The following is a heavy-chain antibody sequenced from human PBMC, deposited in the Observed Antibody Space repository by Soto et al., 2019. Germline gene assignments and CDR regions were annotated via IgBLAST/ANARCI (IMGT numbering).Heavy chain of an antibody. D-gene: IGHD6-13*01. CDR1: GCSISSYY. Sequence: PSETLSLTCTVSGCSISSYYWSWIRQPPGKGLEWIGYIYYSGSTNYNPSLKSRVTISVDTSKNQFSLKLSSVTAADTAVYYCARVKAAAGTEPYFDYWGQGTLVTVSS. CDR2: IYYSGST. J-gene: IGHJ4*02. V-gene: IGHV4-59*01. CDR3: ARVKAAAGTEPYFDY.